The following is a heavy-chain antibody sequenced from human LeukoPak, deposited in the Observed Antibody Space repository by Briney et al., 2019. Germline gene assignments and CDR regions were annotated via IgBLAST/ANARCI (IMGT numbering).Heavy chain of an antibody. CDR3: ARRGSGYGQFDY. D-gene: IGHD5-12*01. V-gene: IGHV3-30-3*01. CDR2: ISYDGSNK. CDR1: GFTFSSYA. Sequence: PGGSLRLSCAASGFTFSSYAKHWVRQAPGKGLEWVAVISYDGSNKYYADSVKGRFTISRDNAKKSLYLQMNSLRAEDTAVYYCARRGSGYGQFDYWGQGTLVTVSS. J-gene: IGHJ4*02.